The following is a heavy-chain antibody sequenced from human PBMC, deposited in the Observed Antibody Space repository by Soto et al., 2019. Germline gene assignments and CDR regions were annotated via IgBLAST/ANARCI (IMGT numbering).Heavy chain of an antibody. V-gene: IGHV3-48*01. Sequence: EVQRVESGGGLVQPGGSLRLSCAASGFTFSSYSMNWVRQAPGKGLEWVSYISSSSSTIYYANSVKGRFTISRDNAKNSLHLHMHTPIADITAVYNSATALGYSCGGSCRQSSYYDYWGQGTLVTVSS. CDR1: GFTFSSYS. J-gene: IGHJ4*02. D-gene: IGHD2-15*01. CDR2: ISSSSSTI. CDR3: ATALGYSCGGSCRQSSYYDY.